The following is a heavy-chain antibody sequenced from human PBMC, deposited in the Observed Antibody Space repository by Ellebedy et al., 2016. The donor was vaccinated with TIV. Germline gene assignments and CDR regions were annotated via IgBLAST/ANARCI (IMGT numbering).Heavy chain of an antibody. D-gene: IGHD2-2*02. CDR2: IYPDDSVT. CDR3: ARHDRYCSSTDCYIYPFDS. J-gene: IGHJ4*02. CDR1: GYTFTNFW. Sequence: GESLKISXKASGYTFTNFWIGWVRQMPGKGLEWMGVIYPDDSVTKYSPSFQGQVTFSVDKSISTAYLRWSSLKASDTAMYYCARHDRYCSSTDCYIYPFDSWGQGTLVTVSS. V-gene: IGHV5-51*01.